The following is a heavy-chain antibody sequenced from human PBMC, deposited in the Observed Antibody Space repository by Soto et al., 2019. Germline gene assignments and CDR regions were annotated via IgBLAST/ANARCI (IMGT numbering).Heavy chain of an antibody. V-gene: IGHV4-39*01. CDR3: AKLWFGELLSGWFDP. Sequence: QLQLQESGPGLVKPSETLSLTCTVSGGSISSSSYYWGWIRQPPGKGLEWIGSIYYSGSTYYNPSLKSRVTISVDTSKNQFSLKLSSVTAADMAVYYCAKLWFGELLSGWFDPWGQGTLVTVSS. D-gene: IGHD3-10*01. CDR2: IYYSGST. J-gene: IGHJ5*02. CDR1: GGSISSSSYY.